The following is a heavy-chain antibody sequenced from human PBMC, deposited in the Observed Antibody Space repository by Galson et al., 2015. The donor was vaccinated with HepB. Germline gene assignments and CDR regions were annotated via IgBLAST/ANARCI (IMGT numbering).Heavy chain of an antibody. CDR3: ARVSLRAFDI. CDR1: GFTFSRYA. V-gene: IGHV3-48*01. CDR2: ISKGGDII. J-gene: IGHJ3*02. D-gene: IGHD3-10*01. Sequence: SLRLSCAASGFTFSRYAMNWVRQAPGKGLEWVSYISKGGDIIFYADSVKGRFTISRDTAQNSVSLLMNNLRADDTAVYYCARVSLRAFDIRGQGTLVTVSS.